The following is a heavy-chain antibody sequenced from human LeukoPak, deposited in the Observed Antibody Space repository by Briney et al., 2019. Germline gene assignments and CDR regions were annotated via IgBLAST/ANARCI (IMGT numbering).Heavy chain of an antibody. D-gene: IGHD2-21*01. CDR2: IYTTGRT. Sequence: SETLSLTCTVSGGSIGGYYWSWIRQPPGKGPEWIGYIYTTGRTNYSPSLKSRVTISVDTSKNQFSLKLNSVTAADTAVYYCAKILGSGVWYGFDIWGQGTMVTVSS. CDR1: GGSIGGYY. J-gene: IGHJ3*02. V-gene: IGHV4-4*09. CDR3: AKILGSGVWYGFDI.